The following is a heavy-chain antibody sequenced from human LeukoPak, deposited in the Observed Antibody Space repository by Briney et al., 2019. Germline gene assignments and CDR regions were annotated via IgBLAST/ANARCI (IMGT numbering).Heavy chain of an antibody. J-gene: IGHJ4*02. D-gene: IGHD1-1*01. V-gene: IGHV4-39*07. Sequence: RPSETLSLTCTVSGGSISSSGYYWGWIRQPPGKGLEWIGSMYSGSTYYNPSLKSRVTISVDTSKNQFSLNLSSVTAADTAVYYCARDGYNYGLDRFDFWGQGTWSPSPQ. CDR2: MYSGST. CDR3: ARDGYNYGLDRFDF. CDR1: GGSISSSGYY.